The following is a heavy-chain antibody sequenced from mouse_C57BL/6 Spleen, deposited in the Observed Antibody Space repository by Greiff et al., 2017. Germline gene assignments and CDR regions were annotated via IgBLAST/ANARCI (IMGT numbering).Heavy chain of an antibody. CDR1: GYAFSSSW. J-gene: IGHJ1*03. Sequence: QVQLQQSGPELVKPGASVKISCKASGYAFSSSWMTWVKQRPGKGLEWIGRIYPGDGDTNYTGKFKGKATLTADKSSSTAYMQLSSLTSEDSAVYFCARWSTTPWYFDVWGTGTTVTVSS. V-gene: IGHV1-82*01. CDR3: ARWSTTPWYFDV. D-gene: IGHD1-1*01. CDR2: IYPGDGDT.